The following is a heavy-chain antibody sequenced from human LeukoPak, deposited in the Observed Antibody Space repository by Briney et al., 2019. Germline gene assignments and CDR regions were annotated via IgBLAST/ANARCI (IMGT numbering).Heavy chain of an antibody. J-gene: IGHJ4*02. Sequence: ASVKVSCKASGGTFSSYAISWVRQAPGQGLEWMGGIIPIFGAANYAQKFQGRVTITTGESTSTAYMELSSLRSEDTAVYYCARASMRIAVAGGGFDYWGQGTLVTVSS. CDR3: ARASMRIAVAGGGFDY. D-gene: IGHD6-19*01. V-gene: IGHV1-69*05. CDR1: GGTFSSYA. CDR2: IIPIFGAA.